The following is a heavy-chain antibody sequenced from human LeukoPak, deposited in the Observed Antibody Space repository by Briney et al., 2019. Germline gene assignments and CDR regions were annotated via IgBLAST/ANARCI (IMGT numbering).Heavy chain of an antibody. J-gene: IGHJ4*02. V-gene: IGHV4-59*01. Sequence: SETLSLTCTVSGGSISSYYWSWIRQPPGKGLEWIGYIYYSGSTNYNPSLKSRVTISVDTSKNQFSLKLSSVTAADTAVYYCTGDNRQAIDYWGQGTLVTVSS. CDR3: TGDNRQAIDY. CDR2: IYYSGST. CDR1: GGSISSYY.